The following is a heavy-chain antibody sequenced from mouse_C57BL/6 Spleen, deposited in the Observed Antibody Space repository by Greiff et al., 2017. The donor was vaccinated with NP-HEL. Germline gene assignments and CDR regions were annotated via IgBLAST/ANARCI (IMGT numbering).Heavy chain of an antibody. Sequence: VQLQESGAELMKPGASVKLSCKATGYTFTGYWIEWVKQRPGHGLEWIGEILPGSGSTNYNEKFKGKATFTADTSSNTAYMQLSILTTEDSAIYYCARGITTVVARFTYWGQGTLVTVSA. CDR2: ILPGSGST. D-gene: IGHD1-1*01. V-gene: IGHV1-9*01. CDR1: GYTFTGYW. CDR3: ARGITTVVARFTY. J-gene: IGHJ3*01.